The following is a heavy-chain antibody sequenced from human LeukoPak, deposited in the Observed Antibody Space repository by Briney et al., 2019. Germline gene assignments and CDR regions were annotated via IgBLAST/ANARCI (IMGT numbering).Heavy chain of an antibody. Sequence: SETLSLTCTVSGGSISSYYWSWIRQPSGKGLEWIGYIYYSGSTNYNPSLKSRVTISVDTSKNQFSLKLSSVTAVDTAVYYCARLSGYDGMVCDYWGQGTLVTVSS. CDR1: GGSISSYY. CDR2: IYYSGST. D-gene: IGHD5-12*01. V-gene: IGHV4-59*01. CDR3: ARLSGYDGMVCDY. J-gene: IGHJ4*02.